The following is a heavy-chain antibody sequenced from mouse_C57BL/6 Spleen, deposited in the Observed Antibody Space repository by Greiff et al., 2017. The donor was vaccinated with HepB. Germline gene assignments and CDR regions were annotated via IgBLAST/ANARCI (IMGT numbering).Heavy chain of an antibody. D-gene: IGHD2-1*01. Sequence: QVHVKQSGAELVKPGASVKISCKASGYAFSSYWMNWVKQRPGKGLEWIGQIYPGDGDTNYNGKFKGKATLTADKSSSTAYMQLSSLTSEDSAVYFCASGEVYYGNYGAMDYWGQGTSVTVSS. CDR3: ASGEVYYGNYGAMDY. CDR2: IYPGDGDT. V-gene: IGHV1-80*01. CDR1: GYAFSSYW. J-gene: IGHJ4*01.